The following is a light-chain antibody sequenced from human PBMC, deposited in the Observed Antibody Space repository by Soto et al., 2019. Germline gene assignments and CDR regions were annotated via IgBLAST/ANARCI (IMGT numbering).Light chain of an antibody. CDR1: SSDIGYYNY. CDR3: SSYKNGSTVV. J-gene: IGLJ1*01. V-gene: IGLV2-14*01. CDR2: EVS. Sequence: QSVLTQPASVSGSPGQSITISCTGTSSDIGYYNYVSWYQQYPGKAPKLIIYEVSNRPSGVSNRFSGSKSANTASLTISGLQAEDEADYHCSSYKNGSTVVFGTGTKLTVL.